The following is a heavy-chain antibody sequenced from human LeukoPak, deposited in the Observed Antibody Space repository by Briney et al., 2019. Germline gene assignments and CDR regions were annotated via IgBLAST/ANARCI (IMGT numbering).Heavy chain of an antibody. CDR1: GGSFSGYS. CDR2: INHSGTT. V-gene: IGHV4-34*01. J-gene: IGHJ4*02. CDR3: ARDLHCSGGSCPENFDY. D-gene: IGHD2-15*01. Sequence: SETLSLTCAVYGGSFSGYSWTWIRQPPGKGLEWIGEINHSGTTDYNPSLQSRVTISLDTSKNQFSLKVTSVTAADTAVYYCARDLHCSGGSCPENFDYWGQGTLVTVSS.